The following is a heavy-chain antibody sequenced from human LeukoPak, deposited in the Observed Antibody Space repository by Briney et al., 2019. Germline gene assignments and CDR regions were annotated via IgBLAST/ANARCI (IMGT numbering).Heavy chain of an antibody. CDR3: ARGDPLFIEVAGTIRYYFDY. V-gene: IGHV4-34*01. J-gene: IGHJ4*02. D-gene: IGHD6-19*01. Sequence: SRVTMSVDTSKNQFSLKLSSVTAADTAVYYCARGDPLFIEVAGTIRYYFDYWGQGTLVTVSS.